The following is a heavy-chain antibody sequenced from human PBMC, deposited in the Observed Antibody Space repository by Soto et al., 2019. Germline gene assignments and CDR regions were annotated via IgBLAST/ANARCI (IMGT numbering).Heavy chain of an antibody. CDR3: ARGPGGGDWLIDK. CDR2: IYYSGST. Sequence: SETLSLTCTVSGGSISSGGYYWSWIRQHPGKGLEWIGYIYYSGSTYYNPSLKSRVTISVDTSKNQFSLYLQMNSLRVEDTAVYYCARGPGGGDWLIDKWGQGTLVTVSS. D-gene: IGHD2-21*01. CDR1: GGSISSGGYY. J-gene: IGHJ4*02. V-gene: IGHV4-31*03.